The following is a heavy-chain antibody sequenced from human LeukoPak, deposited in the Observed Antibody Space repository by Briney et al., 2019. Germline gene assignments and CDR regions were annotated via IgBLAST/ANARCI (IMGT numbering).Heavy chain of an antibody. V-gene: IGHV4-59*06. CDR3: ARYWFGYGDDVFDI. Sequence: SETLSLTCTVSGGSISSYYWSWIRQPAGKGLEWIGYIYYSGSTYYNPSLKSRVTISVDTSKNQFSLKLSSVTAADTAVYYCARYWFGYGDDVFDIWGQGTMVTVSS. CDR1: GGSISSYY. D-gene: IGHD5-12*01. J-gene: IGHJ3*02. CDR2: IYYSGST.